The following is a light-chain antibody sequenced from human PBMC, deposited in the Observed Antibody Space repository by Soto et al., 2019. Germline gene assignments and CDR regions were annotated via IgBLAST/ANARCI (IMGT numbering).Light chain of an antibody. J-gene: IGLJ3*02. Sequence: QSALTQPPSASGSPGQSVTISCTGTTSDIGAYNYVSWYQQRPGKAPKLLIYEVVKRPSGVSNRFSGSKSGNTASLTISGLQADDEADYCSSFTSSSTWVFGGGTKLTVL. CDR3: SSFTSSSTWV. CDR1: TSDIGAYNY. CDR2: EVV. V-gene: IGLV2-14*01.